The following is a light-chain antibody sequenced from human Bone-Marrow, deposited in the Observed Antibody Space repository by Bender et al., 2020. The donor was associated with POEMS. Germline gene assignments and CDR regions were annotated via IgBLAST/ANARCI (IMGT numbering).Light chain of an antibody. J-gene: IGLJ3*02. CDR2: EDD. CDR1: SGNIASNF. CDR3: QSYDSSNQV. V-gene: IGLV6-57*01. Sequence: NFILTQPHSVSESPGKTVTISCTRSSGNIASNFAQWFQQRPGSSPTTVIYEDDQRPSGVPDRFSGSIDSSSNSASLTISGLRPEDEADYYCQSYDSSNQVFGGGTKLTVL.